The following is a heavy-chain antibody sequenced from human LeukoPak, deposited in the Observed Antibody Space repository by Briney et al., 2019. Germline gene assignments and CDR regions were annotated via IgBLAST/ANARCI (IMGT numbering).Heavy chain of an antibody. V-gene: IGHV3-7*01. D-gene: IGHD3-10*01. Sequence: PGGSLRLSCAASASTFGTYWMSWVRQAPGKGLEWVANIKQDGSKKYYAESVKGRFTISRDNAKNSLYLQMNSLRAEDTAVYYCAGDDGGYWGQGTLVTVSS. CDR2: IKQDGSKK. CDR1: ASTFGTYW. J-gene: IGHJ4*02. CDR3: AGDDGGY.